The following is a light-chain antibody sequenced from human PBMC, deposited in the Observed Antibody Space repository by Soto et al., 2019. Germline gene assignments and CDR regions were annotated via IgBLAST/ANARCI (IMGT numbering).Light chain of an antibody. J-gene: IGKJ2*01. CDR1: QSVLYSSNNENY. V-gene: IGKV4-1*01. CDR3: QQYDSTQYN. CDR2: WSS. Sequence: EIVMTQSPDSLAVSLGERATINCKSSQSVLYSSNNENYLDWYQQKPGKSPKLLIHWSSTRKSGVPDRFSGSGSEPDFTLTISGLQAEDVAVYFCQQYDSTQYNFGQGTKLEIK.